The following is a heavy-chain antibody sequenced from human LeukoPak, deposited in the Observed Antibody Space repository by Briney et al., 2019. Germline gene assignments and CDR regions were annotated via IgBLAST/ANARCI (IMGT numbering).Heavy chain of an antibody. V-gene: IGHV1-69*11. D-gene: IGHD3-22*01. Sequence: ASVKVSCKASGGTFNIYAINWVRQATGQGLEWLGSLVPGLGTENYAQKFQGRVSITADGDTSTAYMELSSLRSGDTAVYYCAREEYYYSDSSGYFLAYWGQGTRVTVSS. CDR2: LVPGLGTE. CDR3: AREEYYYSDSSGYFLAY. CDR1: GGTFNIYA. J-gene: IGHJ4*02.